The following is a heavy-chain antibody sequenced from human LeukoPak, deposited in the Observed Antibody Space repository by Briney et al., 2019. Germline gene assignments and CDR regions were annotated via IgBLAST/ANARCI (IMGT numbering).Heavy chain of an antibody. CDR1: GFTFSSYS. CDR2: ISSSSSSI. D-gene: IGHD3-10*01. CDR3: ASFNGSKYYYGSEFHDY. J-gene: IGHJ4*02. V-gene: IGHV3-48*02. Sequence: PGGSLRLSCAASGFTFSSYSMNWVRQAPGKGLEWVSYISSSSSSIYYADSVKGRFTISRDNAKNSLYLQMNSLRDEDTAVYYCASFNGSKYYYGSEFHDYWGQGTLVTVSS.